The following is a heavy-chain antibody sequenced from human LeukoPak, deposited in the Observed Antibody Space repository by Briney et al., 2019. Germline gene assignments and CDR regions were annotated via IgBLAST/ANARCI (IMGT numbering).Heavy chain of an antibody. CDR3: ARAGDYYYYGMDV. D-gene: IGHD1-14*01. J-gene: IGHJ6*02. CDR1: GFPFSSYW. CDR2: IKQDGSKK. V-gene: IGHV3-7*03. Sequence: GGSLRLSCVASGFPFSSYWMTWVRQAPGKGLEWVANIKQDGSKKSYVDSVKGRFTISRDNAKNSLYLQMNSLRAEDTAVYYCARAGDYYYYGMDVWGQGTTVTVSS.